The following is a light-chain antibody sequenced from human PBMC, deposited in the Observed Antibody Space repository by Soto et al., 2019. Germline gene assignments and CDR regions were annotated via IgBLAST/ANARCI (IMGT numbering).Light chain of an antibody. CDR1: SSNIGNNY. J-gene: IGLJ7*01. V-gene: IGLV1-51*01. Sequence: QSVLTQPPSVSAPPGQKVTISCSGSSSNIGNNYVSWYQQLPGTAPKLLIYENDKRPSGIPDRFSGSKSGTSATLGITGLQTGDEADFYCGTWDSTLSAGVFGTGTQLTVL. CDR2: END. CDR3: GTWDSTLSAGV.